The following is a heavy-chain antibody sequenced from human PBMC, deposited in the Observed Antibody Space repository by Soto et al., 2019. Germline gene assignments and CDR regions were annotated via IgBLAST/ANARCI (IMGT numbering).Heavy chain of an antibody. Sequence: SETLSLTCAVYGGSFSGYYWSWIRQPPGKGLEWIGEINHSGSTNYNPSLKSRVTISVDTSKNQFSLKLSSVTAADTAVYYCARKVATVGDYYYGMDVWGQGTTVTVSS. V-gene: IGHV4-34*01. CDR1: GGSFSGYY. CDR2: INHSGST. J-gene: IGHJ6*02. D-gene: IGHD4-17*01. CDR3: ARKVATVGDYYYGMDV.